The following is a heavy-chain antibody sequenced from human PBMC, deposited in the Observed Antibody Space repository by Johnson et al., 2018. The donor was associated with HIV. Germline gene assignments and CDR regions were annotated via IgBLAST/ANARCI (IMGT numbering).Heavy chain of an antibody. CDR1: GFIFSDYY. J-gene: IGHJ3*01. CDR2: ISSSGSTI. V-gene: IGHV3-11*04. CDR3: AGDQGWGRGWLFDAFDF. Sequence: QVQLVESGGGLVKPGGSLRLSCAASGFIFSDYYMSWIRQAPGKGLEWVSYISSSGSTIYYADSVTGRFTISRDNAKNSLYLQMNSLRPEDTAVYYWAGDQGWGRGWLFDAFDFWGQGTMVTGSS. D-gene: IGHD6-19*01.